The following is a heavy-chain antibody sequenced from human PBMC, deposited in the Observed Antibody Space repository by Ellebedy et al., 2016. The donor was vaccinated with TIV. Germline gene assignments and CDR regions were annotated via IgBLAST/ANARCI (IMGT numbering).Heavy chain of an antibody. CDR1: GGSISSSSYY. CDR3: ARAHTAFEVDAFDI. Sequence: LETLSLTCTVSGGSISSSSYYWGWIRQPPGKGLEWIGSIYYSGSTYYNPSLKSRVTISVDTSKNQFSLKLSSVTAADTAVYYCARAHTAFEVDAFDIWGQGTMVTVSS. D-gene: IGHD2-21*01. J-gene: IGHJ3*02. V-gene: IGHV4-39*01. CDR2: IYYSGST.